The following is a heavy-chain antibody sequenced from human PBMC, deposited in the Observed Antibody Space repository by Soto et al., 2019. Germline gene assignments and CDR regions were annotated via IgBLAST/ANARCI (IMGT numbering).Heavy chain of an antibody. CDR1: GFTVSGNN. Sequence: GGSLRLSCAASGFTVSGNNMNWVRQAPGKGLEWVSIIYSGGATDYADSVKGRFTTSRDNAKNTLYLQMNSLRAEDTAVYYCAKDLTWNQADYWGQGALVTVSS. D-gene: IGHD1-1*01. CDR2: IYSGGAT. J-gene: IGHJ4*02. CDR3: AKDLTWNQADY. V-gene: IGHV3-66*01.